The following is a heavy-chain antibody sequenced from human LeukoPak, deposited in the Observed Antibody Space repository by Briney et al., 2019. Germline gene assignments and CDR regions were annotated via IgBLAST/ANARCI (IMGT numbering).Heavy chain of an antibody. CDR2: ISGSGGST. Sequence: GGSLRLSCAASGFIFSTYAMSWVRQAPGKGLEWVSAISGSGGSTYYADSVKGRFTISRDNSKNTLYLQMNSLRAEDTAVYYCARDSASVAYGMDVWGQGTTVTVSS. V-gene: IGHV3-23*01. D-gene: IGHD6-19*01. CDR1: GFIFSTYA. CDR3: ARDSASVAYGMDV. J-gene: IGHJ6*02.